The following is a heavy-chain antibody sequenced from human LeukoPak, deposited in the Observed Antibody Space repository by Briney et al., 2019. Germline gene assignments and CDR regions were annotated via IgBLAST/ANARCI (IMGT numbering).Heavy chain of an antibody. J-gene: IGHJ6*02. CDR3: VKDLGSAITSALALDV. CDR1: GFTFSSYS. V-gene: IGHV3-21*04. D-gene: IGHD2-15*01. Sequence: GGSLRLSCAASGFTFSSYSMNWVRQAPGKGLEWVSSISSSSSYIYYADSVKGRFTISRDNRKNLLHLQMDSLRPDDSAVYYCVKDLGSAITSALALDVWGQGTTVTVSS. CDR2: ISSSSSYI.